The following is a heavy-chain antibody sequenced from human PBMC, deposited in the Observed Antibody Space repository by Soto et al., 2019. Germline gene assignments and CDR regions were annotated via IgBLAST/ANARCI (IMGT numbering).Heavy chain of an antibody. J-gene: IGHJ4*01. CDR1: GFTLRSYW. Sequence: GGPLRLSCAASGFTLRSYWMSWVRQAPGKGLEWLATIKTDASEKKYVDSVKGRFTVSRDNAKNSLYLHMDSMRVEGTAVECCSIPSGYGPGSCVNHYLDCSGRRSVVT. V-gene: IGHV3-7*01. CDR3: SIPSGYGPGSCVNHYLDC. CDR2: IKTDASEK. D-gene: IGHD3-10*01.